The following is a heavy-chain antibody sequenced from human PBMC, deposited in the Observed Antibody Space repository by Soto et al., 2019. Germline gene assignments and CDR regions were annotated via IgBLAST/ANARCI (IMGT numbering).Heavy chain of an antibody. D-gene: IGHD3-3*01. Sequence: SETLSLTCTVSGGSISSYYWSWIRQPPGKGLEWIGYIYYSGSTNYNPSLKSRVTISVDTSKNQFSLKLSSVTAADTAVYYCARHPQRITIFGVAPHDAFDIWGQGTMVTVSS. CDR2: IYYSGST. V-gene: IGHV4-59*08. CDR3: ARHPQRITIFGVAPHDAFDI. J-gene: IGHJ3*02. CDR1: GGSISSYY.